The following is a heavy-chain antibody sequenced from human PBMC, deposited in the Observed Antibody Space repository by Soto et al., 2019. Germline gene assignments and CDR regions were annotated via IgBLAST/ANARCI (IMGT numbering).Heavy chain of an antibody. J-gene: IGHJ4*02. CDR2: ISYSGST. V-gene: IGHV4-31*03. CDR3: ARANYGQWLDY. Sequence: QVQLQESGPGLVKPSQTLSLTCTVSGGSISSGRYYWTWIRHHPGKGLEWIGYISYSGSTYYNPSLKSRITISSDTSKNQFSLKLSSMTAADTAVYYCARANYGQWLDYWGQGTLVTVSS. D-gene: IGHD6-19*01. CDR1: GGSISSGRYY.